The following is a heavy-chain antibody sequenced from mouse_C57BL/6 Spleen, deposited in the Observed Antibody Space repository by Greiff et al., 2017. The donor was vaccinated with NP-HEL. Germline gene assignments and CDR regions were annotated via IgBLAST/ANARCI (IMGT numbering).Heavy chain of an antibody. CDR1: GYTFTSYW. Sequence: VQLQQSGAELVRPGTSVKLSCKASGYTFTSYWMHWVKPRPGQGLEWIGVIDPSDSYTNYNQKFKGKATSTVDTASSTAYMQLSRLTSEDSAVYCCACLSYSGASLWGTWASFTVSS. CDR3: ACLSYSGASL. V-gene: IGHV1-59*01. J-gene: IGHJ1*03. D-gene: IGHD1-1*02. CDR2: IDPSDSYT.